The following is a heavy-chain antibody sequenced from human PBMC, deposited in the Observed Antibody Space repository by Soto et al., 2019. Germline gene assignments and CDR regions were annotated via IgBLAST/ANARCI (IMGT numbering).Heavy chain of an antibody. CDR3: AKGRVSATLYTPLGF. D-gene: IGHD3-16*01. CDR1: GFNFDNYG. J-gene: IGHJ4*02. V-gene: IGHV3-30*18. Sequence: QVQLVESGGGVVQPGGSLRLSCQASGFNFDNYGMHWVRQAPGKGLEWVAVIRYDGSVQYYADSVKGRFTISRDNSKNTLFLHLTTLKPEDMAVYHCAKGRVSATLYTPLGFWGQGTLVTVSS. CDR2: IRYDGSVQ.